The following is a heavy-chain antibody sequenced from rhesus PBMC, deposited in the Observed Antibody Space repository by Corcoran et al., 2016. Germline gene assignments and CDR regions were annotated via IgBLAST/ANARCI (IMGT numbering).Heavy chain of an antibody. CDR3: ARDYYSYNSLDV. CDR1: GYTFTSYY. V-gene: IGHV1-200*01. CDR2: IAPSNGNA. J-gene: IGHJ5-2*02. Sequence: QVQLVQSGAEVKTPGTSLKVSCKASGYTFTSYYIKWGVQGPGQGLEWMGLIAPSNGNAVYAQKFQGRGTMTRETSTSTAYMELNSLRSEDTAVYYCARDYYSYNSLDVWGRGVLVTVSS. D-gene: IGHD3-16*01.